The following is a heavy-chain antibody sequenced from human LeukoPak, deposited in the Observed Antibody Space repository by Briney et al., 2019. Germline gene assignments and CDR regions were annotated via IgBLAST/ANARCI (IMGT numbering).Heavy chain of an antibody. CDR3: ARVRLSGWYYFDY. J-gene: IGHJ4*02. D-gene: IGHD6-19*01. CDR1: GGSFSGYY. Sequence: PSETLSLTCAVYGGSFSGYYWSWIRQPPGKGLEWIGEINHSGSTNYNPSLKSRVTISVDTSKNQFSLKLSSVTAADTAVYYCARVRLSGWYYFDYWGQGTLVTVSS. CDR2: INHSGST. V-gene: IGHV4-34*01.